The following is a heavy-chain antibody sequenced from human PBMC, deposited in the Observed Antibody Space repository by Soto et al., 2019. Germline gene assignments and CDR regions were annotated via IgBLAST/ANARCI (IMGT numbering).Heavy chain of an antibody. V-gene: IGHV1-2*02. J-gene: IGHJ6*02. D-gene: IGHD1-26*01. CDR2: INPKTAAT. CDR1: GYSFSDYF. CDR3: ARIKWGLNYYNGMDV. Sequence: RASVKVSCKPSGYSFSDYFIQWVRQAPGQGPEWVAWINPKTAATNYAKKFQGRVSVTWDTSSTTAYMELTSLRPDDTAVYYCARIKWGLNYYNGMDVWGQGTTVTVSS.